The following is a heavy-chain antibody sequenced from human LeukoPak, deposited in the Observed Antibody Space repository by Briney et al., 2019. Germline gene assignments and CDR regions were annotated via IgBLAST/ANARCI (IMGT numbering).Heavy chain of an antibody. V-gene: IGHV4-59*13. CDR3: VRDRSGTYYSFDV. J-gene: IGHJ3*01. CDR1: GGSIGSSF. Sequence: PSETLSLTCSVFGGSIGSSFWNWIRLSPGKGLEWIGYISYNGRTNYSPSLKSRVNISIDTSKNQLSLNLTSVTAADTALYYCVRDRSGTYYSFDVWGQGTMVSVSA. D-gene: IGHD1-26*01. CDR2: ISYNGRT.